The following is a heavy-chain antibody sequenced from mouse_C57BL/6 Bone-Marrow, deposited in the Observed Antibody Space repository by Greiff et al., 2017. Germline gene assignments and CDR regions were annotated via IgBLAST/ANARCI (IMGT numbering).Heavy chain of an antibody. CDR1: GYTFTDYN. V-gene: IGHV1-18*01. J-gene: IGHJ4*01. CDR2: INPNNGGT. D-gene: IGHD2-3*01. CDR3: ARFGDGYYGYAMDY. Sequence: EVQLQQSGPELVKPGASVMIPCKASGYTFTDYNMDWVKQSHGKSLEWIGDINPNNGGTIYNQKFKGKATLTVDKSSSTAYMELRSLTSEDTAVYYCARFGDGYYGYAMDYWGQGTSVSVSS.